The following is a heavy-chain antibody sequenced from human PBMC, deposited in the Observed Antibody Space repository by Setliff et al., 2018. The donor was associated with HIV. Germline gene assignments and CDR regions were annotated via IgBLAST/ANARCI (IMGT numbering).Heavy chain of an antibody. CDR3: ASGAVAATGHYYYYYMDV. CDR2: TYYKSKWYN. Sequence: SQTLSLTCAISGDSVSSNSAAWNWIRQSPSRGLEWLGRTYYKSKWYNDYAVSVKSRITINPDTSKNQFSLQLSSVTPEDTAVYYCASGAVAATGHYYYYYMDVWGKGTTDTVSS. J-gene: IGHJ6*03. V-gene: IGHV6-1*01. CDR1: GDSVSSNSAA. D-gene: IGHD6-19*01.